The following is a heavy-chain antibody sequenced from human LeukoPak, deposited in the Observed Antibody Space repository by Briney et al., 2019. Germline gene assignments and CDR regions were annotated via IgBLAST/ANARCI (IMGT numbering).Heavy chain of an antibody. CDR3: ASRGRYNNDDAYYYYMDV. D-gene: IGHD1-1*01. J-gene: IGHJ6*03. V-gene: IGHV5-51*01. CDR1: GYTFSNYW. Sequence: GESLKISCQCSGYTFSNYWIGWVRQMPGKGLEWMGIIYPGDSDTRYSPSFQGRVTISADKSISTAYLQWSGLRASDTAIYYCASRGRYNNDDAYYYYMDVWGKGTTVTVSS. CDR2: IYPGDSDT.